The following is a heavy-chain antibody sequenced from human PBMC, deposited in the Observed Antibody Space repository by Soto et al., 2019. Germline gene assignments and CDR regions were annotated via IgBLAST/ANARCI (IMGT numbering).Heavy chain of an antibody. CDR1: GFTFSSYG. J-gene: IGHJ6*02. CDR2: IWYDGSNK. CDR3: ARDRGLWFGELGGMDV. Sequence: QVQLVESGGGVVQPGRSLRLSCAASGFTFSSYGMHWVRQAPGKGLEWVAVIWYDGSNKYYADSVKGRFTISRDNSKNAVSLQMNSLSAEDTAVYYCARDRGLWFGELGGMDVWGQGTTVTVCS. V-gene: IGHV3-33*01. D-gene: IGHD3-10*01.